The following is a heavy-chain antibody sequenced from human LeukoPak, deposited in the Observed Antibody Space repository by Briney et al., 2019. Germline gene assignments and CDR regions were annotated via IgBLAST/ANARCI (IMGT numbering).Heavy chain of an antibody. J-gene: IGHJ4*02. CDR2: ISYDGSNK. V-gene: IGHV3-30-3*01. CDR3: ARDKGGLDYYDSSGPFDY. D-gene: IGHD3-22*01. Sequence: GRSLRLSCAASGFTFSSYAMHWVRQAPGKGLEWVAVISYDGSNKYYADSVKGRFTISRDNSKNTLYLQMNSLRAEDTAVYYCARDKGGLDYYDSSGPFDYWGQGTLVTVSS. CDR1: GFTFSSYA.